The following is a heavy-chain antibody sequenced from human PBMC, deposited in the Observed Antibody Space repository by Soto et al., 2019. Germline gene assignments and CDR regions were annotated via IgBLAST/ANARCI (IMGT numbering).Heavy chain of an antibody. CDR1: GGSISSYY. V-gene: IGHV4-59*01. D-gene: IGHD4-17*01. Sequence: SETLSLTCTVSGGSISSYYWSWIRQPPGKGLEWIGYIYYSGSTNYNPSLKSRVTISVDTSKNQFSLKLSSVTAADTAVYYCARGSVPCDYWGQGTLVTVSS. CDR2: IYYSGST. CDR3: ARGSVPCDY. J-gene: IGHJ4*02.